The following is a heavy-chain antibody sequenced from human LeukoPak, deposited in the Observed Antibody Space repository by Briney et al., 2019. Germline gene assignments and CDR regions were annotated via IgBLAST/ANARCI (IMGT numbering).Heavy chain of an antibody. V-gene: IGHV3-11*01. D-gene: IGHD6-13*01. J-gene: IGHJ4*02. Sequence: GGSLRLSCAASGFTFSDYYMSWIRQAPGRGLEWVSYISSSGSTIYYADSVKGRFTISRDNAKNSLYLQMNSLRAEDTAVYYCARDARQQLVERFDYWGQGTLVTVSS. CDR3: ARDARQQLVERFDY. CDR1: GFTFSDYY. CDR2: ISSSGSTI.